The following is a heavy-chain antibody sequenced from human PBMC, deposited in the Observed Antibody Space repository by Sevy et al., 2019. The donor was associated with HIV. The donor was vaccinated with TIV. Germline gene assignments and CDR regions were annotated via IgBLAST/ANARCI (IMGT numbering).Heavy chain of an antibody. Sequence: GGSLRLSCAASGFTFSNAWMSWVRQAPGKGLEWVGRIKSKTDGGTTDYAAPVKGRFTISRDDSKNTLYLQMNILKTEDTAVYYCTTCIAARPYYYYGMDVWGQGTTVTVSS. D-gene: IGHD6-6*01. J-gene: IGHJ6*02. CDR2: IKSKTDGGTT. V-gene: IGHV3-15*01. CDR3: TTCIAARPYYYYGMDV. CDR1: GFTFSNAW.